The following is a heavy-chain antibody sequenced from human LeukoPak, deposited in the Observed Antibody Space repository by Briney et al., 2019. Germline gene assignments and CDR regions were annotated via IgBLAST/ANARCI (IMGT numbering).Heavy chain of an antibody. V-gene: IGHV3-7*01. CDR1: GFTFSGYW. CDR2: INLHGSVI. D-gene: IGHD3-22*01. J-gene: IGHJ4*02. Sequence: PGGSLRLSCAASGFTFSGYWMSWIRQAPGKGLELVANINLHGSVIHYVDSVKGRFTISRDNAKNLLYLQMNYLRAEDTALYYCATSDDSSGSDWGQGTLVTVSS. CDR3: ATSDDSSGSD.